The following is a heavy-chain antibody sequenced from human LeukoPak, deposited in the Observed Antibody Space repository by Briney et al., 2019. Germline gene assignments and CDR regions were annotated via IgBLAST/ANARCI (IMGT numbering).Heavy chain of an antibody. V-gene: IGHV4-34*01. Sequence: PSETLSLTCAVYGGSFSGYYWSWIRQPPGKGLEWIGEINHSGSTNYNPSLTSRVTISVDTSKNQFSLKLSSVTAADTAVYYCARGRRDITIFGVVIIRENWFDRWGQGTLVTVSS. J-gene: IGHJ5*02. CDR2: INHSGST. CDR3: ARGRRDITIFGVVIIRENWFDR. CDR1: GGSFSGYY. D-gene: IGHD3-3*01.